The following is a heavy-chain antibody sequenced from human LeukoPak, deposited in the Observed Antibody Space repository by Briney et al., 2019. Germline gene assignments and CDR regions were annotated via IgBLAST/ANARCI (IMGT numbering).Heavy chain of an antibody. V-gene: IGHV3-74*01. J-gene: IGHJ4*02. Sequence: PGGSLRLSCAASGFTFSSNWMHWGRQGPGKGLVWVSRINPDGSRTDYAESVKGRFTISRDNAKNTLSLEMNSLGDEDTAVYYCSRDFNGRNDFWGQGTLVTVSS. CDR2: INPDGSRT. CDR3: SRDFNGRNDF. D-gene: IGHD1-14*01. CDR1: GFTFSSNW.